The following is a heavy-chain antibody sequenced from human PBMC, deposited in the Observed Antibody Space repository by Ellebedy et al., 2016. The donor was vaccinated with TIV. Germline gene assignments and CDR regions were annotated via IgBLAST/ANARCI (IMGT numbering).Heavy chain of an antibody. CDR2: IHDSGPT. D-gene: IGHD3-16*01. CDR1: GGEITYYY. J-gene: IGHJ4*02. CDR3: ARWVFGMTFDY. Sequence: MPSETLSLTCNVSGGEITYYYWSWIRQPPGKGLEWIGYIHDSGPTKYNPSLKSRVTISVDTSKNQFSLKLSSVTAADTAVYYCARWVFGMTFDYWGQGTLVTVSS. V-gene: IGHV4-59*01.